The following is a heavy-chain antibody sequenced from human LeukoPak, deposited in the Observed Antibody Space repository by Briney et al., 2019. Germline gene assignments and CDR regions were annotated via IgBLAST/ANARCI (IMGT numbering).Heavy chain of an antibody. CDR1: GFTFSIYS. V-gene: IGHV3-21*01. CDR2: ISSGSTNI. J-gene: IGHJ4*02. D-gene: IGHD2-2*03. CDR3: ARDGGYCSSISNCYGDY. Sequence: PGGSLRLSCAASGFTFSIYSMNWVRQAPGKGLEWVSCISSGSTNIYYADSVRGRFTISRDNAKNSLYLQMNSLRAEDTAVYYCARDGGYCSSISNCYGDYWGQGTLVTVSS.